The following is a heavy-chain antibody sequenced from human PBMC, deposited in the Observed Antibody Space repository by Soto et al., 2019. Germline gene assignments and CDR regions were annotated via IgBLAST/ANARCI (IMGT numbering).Heavy chain of an antibody. V-gene: IGHV3-33*06. CDR1: GFTFSSYG. CDR2: IWYDGSNK. Sequence: PGESLKISCAASGFTFSSYGMHWVRQAPGKGLEWVAVIWYDGSNKYYIDSLKGRFAVSRDNSKNTVYLQMNSLRAEDTAVYYCAKTGGSGWHLSDWGQGILVTVSS. J-gene: IGHJ4*02. D-gene: IGHD6-19*01. CDR3: AKTGGSGWHLSD.